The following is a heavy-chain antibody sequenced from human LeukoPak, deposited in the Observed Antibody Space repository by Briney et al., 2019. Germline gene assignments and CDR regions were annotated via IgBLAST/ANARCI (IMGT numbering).Heavy chain of an antibody. CDR1: GFTFSSYA. Sequence: GGSLRLSCAASGFTFSSYAMHWVRQAPGKGLEWVAVISYDGSNKYYADSVKGRFTISRDNSKNTLYLQMNSLRAEDTAIYYCARRTGMTLPGWLRVVDFWGRGTLVTVSS. D-gene: IGHD6-19*01. J-gene: IGHJ4*02. V-gene: IGHV3-30-3*01. CDR3: ARRTGMTLPGWLRVVDF. CDR2: ISYDGSNK.